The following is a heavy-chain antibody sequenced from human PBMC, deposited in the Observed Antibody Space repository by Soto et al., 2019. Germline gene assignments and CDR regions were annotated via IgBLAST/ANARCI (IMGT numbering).Heavy chain of an antibody. J-gene: IGHJ4*02. CDR1: GDSISSGDYY. CDR3: AREERSVQGTIDY. CDR2: IYYSGTT. V-gene: IGHV4-30-4*01. Sequence: QVPLQESGPGLVKPSQTLSLTCTVSGDSISSGDYYWSWIRQPPGKGLEWIGYIYYSGTTFYNPSLKSRLTISVDTSKNQFSLKLSSVTAADTAVYYCAREERSVQGTIDYWGQGTLVTVSS.